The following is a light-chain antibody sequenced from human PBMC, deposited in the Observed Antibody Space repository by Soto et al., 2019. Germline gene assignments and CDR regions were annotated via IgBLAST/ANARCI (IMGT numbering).Light chain of an antibody. J-gene: IGKJ1*01. CDR2: GAS. CDR3: QQYGSSRT. V-gene: IGKV3-20*01. CDR1: QSVSRSY. Sequence: EVVLTQAPFTLSLSPGERATLSCRASQSVSRSYLAWYQQKPGQAPRLLIYGASSRATGNPDRFSGSGSGTDFTLTISRLEPEDFAVYYCQQYGSSRTFGQGTKVDIK.